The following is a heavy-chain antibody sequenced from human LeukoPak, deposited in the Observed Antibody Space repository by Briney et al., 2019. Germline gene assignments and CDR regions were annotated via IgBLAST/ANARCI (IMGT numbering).Heavy chain of an antibody. CDR2: ISWNSGSL. D-gene: IGHD6-13*01. CDR3: AKDIAAAGTVPDY. J-gene: IGHJ4*02. CDR1: GFTFDDYA. Sequence: GGSLRLSCAASGFTFDDYAMHWVRQAPGKGLEWVSGISWNSGSLGYADSVKGRFTISRDNAKNSLYLQMNSLRAEDTALYYCAKDIAAAGTVPDYWGQGTLVTVSS. V-gene: IGHV3-9*01.